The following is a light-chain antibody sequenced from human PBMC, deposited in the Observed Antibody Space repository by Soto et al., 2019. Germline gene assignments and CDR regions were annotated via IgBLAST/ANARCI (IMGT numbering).Light chain of an antibody. Sequence: EVVMTQAPATLSVSPGERATLSCRASQSVRSHLAWYQQKPGQAPSLLILGASTRATGVPARFSGSESGTEFTLNISSLQSEDVAVYFCQQYNDWPITFGGGTKVEIK. CDR2: GAS. V-gene: IGKV3-15*01. CDR1: QSVRSH. CDR3: QQYNDWPIT. J-gene: IGKJ4*01.